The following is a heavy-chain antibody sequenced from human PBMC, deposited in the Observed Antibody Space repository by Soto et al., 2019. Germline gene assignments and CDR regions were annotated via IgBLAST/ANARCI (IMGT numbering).Heavy chain of an antibody. V-gene: IGHV3-30*18. CDR1: GFTFSSYG. CDR2: ISYDGSNK. CDR3: AKDQARYCSGGSCYSVGDY. D-gene: IGHD2-15*01. J-gene: IGHJ4*02. Sequence: GGSLRLSCAASGFTFSSYGMHWVRQAPGKGLEWVAVISYDGSNKYYADSVKGRFTISRDNSKNTLYLQMNSLRAEDTAVYYCAKDQARYCSGGSCYSVGDYWGQGTLVTVSS.